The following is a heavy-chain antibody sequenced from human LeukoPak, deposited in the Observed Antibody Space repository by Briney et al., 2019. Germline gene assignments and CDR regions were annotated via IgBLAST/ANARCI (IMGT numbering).Heavy chain of an antibody. CDR2: MHEDGTDI. D-gene: IGHD2-15*01. CDR3: AKESPGGYCSGGSCYPNWFDP. J-gene: IGHJ5*02. V-gene: IGHV3-7*03. Sequence: GGSLRHSCAASGVAFDTYTMSWVHQAPRKGLEWVAQMHEDGTDINFVDSVRGRFTISRDNSKKTLYLQMNSLRAEDTAVYYCAKESPGGYCSGGSCYPNWFDPWGPGTLVTVSS. CDR1: GVAFDTYT.